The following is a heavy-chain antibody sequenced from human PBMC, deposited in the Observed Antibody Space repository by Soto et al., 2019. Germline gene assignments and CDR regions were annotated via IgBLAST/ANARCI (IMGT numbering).Heavy chain of an antibody. D-gene: IGHD3-16*01. CDR2: INPADSDI. CDR3: ARHQRDDASRKIDC. J-gene: IGHJ4*02. CDR1: GYSFTIYW. Sequence: GESLKISCKGSGYSFTIYWIGWVRQMPGKGLEWMGIINPADSDIKYSPSFQGQVTISADKSIGTAYLQWSSLKASDTAMYYCARHQRDDASRKIDCWGQGTLVTVSS. V-gene: IGHV5-51*01.